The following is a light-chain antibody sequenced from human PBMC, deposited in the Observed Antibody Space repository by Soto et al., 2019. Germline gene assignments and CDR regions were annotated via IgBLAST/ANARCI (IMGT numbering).Light chain of an antibody. CDR1: QSVSSSY. J-gene: IGKJ3*01. Sequence: EIVLTQSPGTLSLSPGERATLSCRASQSVSSSYFAWYQQKPGQAPRLLIYGASSRATGIPDRFSGSGSETDFTLTISRLEPEDFAVYYCQQYCSSPVFTFGPGTKVDIK. CDR3: QQYCSSPVFT. CDR2: GAS. V-gene: IGKV3-20*01.